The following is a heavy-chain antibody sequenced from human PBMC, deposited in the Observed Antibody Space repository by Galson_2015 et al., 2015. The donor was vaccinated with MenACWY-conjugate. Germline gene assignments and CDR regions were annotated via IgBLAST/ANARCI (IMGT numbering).Heavy chain of an antibody. V-gene: IGHV7-4-1*02. CDR1: GYSFTTYA. D-gene: IGHD2-15*01. CDR3: ARSTGGYCSGGSCYWGS. J-gene: IGHJ5*02. CDR2: INTDTGKP. Sequence: SVKVSCKASGYSFTTYAMIWVRQAPGQGLEWMGWINTDTGKPTYAQGFTGRFVFSLDTSVSTAYLQINDLKAEDTAVYFCARSTGGYCSGGSCYWGSWGQGTLGIVSS.